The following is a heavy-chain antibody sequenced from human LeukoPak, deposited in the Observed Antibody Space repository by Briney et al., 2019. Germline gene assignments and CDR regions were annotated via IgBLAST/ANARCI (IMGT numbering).Heavy chain of an antibody. CDR1: GFTFSSYS. D-gene: IGHD2-2*02. J-gene: IGHJ4*02. V-gene: IGHV3-21*01. CDR3: ARDISGSLYGTGGY. CDR2: ISSSSSYI. Sequence: NPGGSLRLSCAASGFTFSSYSMNWVRKAPGKGLEWVSSISSSSSYIYYADSVKGRFTISRDNAKNSLYLQMNSLRAEDTAVYYCARDISGSLYGTGGYWGQGTLVTVSS.